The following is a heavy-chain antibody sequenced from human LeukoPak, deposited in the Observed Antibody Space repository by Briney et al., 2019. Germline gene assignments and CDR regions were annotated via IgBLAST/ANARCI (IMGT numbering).Heavy chain of an antibody. Sequence: SQTLSHTCAVSGGSISSGGYSWGWIRQPPGKGLEFIGYIYHTGSTNYNPSLKSRVAISVDRSKNQFSLKLTSVTAADTAVYYCARGSVYDSSTFDIWGQGTMVTVSS. CDR1: GGSISSGGYS. CDR2: IYHTGST. J-gene: IGHJ3*02. V-gene: IGHV4-30-2*01. CDR3: ARGSVYDSSTFDI. D-gene: IGHD3-22*01.